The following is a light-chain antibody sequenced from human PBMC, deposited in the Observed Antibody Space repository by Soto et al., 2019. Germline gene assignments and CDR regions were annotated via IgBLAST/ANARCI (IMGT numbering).Light chain of an antibody. V-gene: IGKV1-5*03. J-gene: IGKJ1*01. Sequence: DIQMTQSPSTLSASVGDRVSITCRASQSISRQLAWYQQKPGKAPNLLSYQASNLETGAPSRFTGSGSGTEFTLTVSSLQPDDLATYYCLQYHSDWTVGQGTKVEVK. CDR3: LQYHSDWT. CDR1: QSISRQ. CDR2: QAS.